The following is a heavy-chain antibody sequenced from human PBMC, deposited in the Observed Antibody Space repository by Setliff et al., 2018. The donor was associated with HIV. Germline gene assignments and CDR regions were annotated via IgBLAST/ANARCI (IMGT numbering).Heavy chain of an antibody. V-gene: IGHV1-3*01. J-gene: IGHJ4*02. CDR1: GYTFSTNA. D-gene: IGHD6-19*01. Sequence: GASVKVSCKAFGYTFSTNAIHWVRQAPGQRLEWMGYTNAGDDNTRYSVKFQGRVTITRDTSANTAYMELSSLRSEDTAVYYCARGSCSGCYLSDYWGLGTLVTVSS. CDR3: ARGSCSGCYLSDY. CDR2: TNAGDDNT.